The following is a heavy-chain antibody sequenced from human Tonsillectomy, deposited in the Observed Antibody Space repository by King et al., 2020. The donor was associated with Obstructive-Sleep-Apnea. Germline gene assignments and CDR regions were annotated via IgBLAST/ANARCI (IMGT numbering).Heavy chain of an antibody. D-gene: IGHD2-8*01. CDR2: ITGIDNIT. V-gene: IGHV3-23*01. Sequence: VQLLESGGGFVQPGGSLRLSCAASGFTFSSYAMSWVRHAPGKGLEWVSTITGIDNITHYADSVKGRFTISRDNSKNTLYLQTIGLRAEDTAVYYCVRMGLDRIDQGALTSGLKMSWGRGTLVTVSS. CDR1: GFTFSSYA. CDR3: VRMGLDRIDQGALTSGLKMS. J-gene: IGHJ5*02.